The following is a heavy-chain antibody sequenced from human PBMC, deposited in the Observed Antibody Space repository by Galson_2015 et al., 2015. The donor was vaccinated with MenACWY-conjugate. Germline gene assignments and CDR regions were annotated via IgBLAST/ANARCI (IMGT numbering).Heavy chain of an antibody. J-gene: IGHJ1*01. CDR1: GFTFSNYA. V-gene: IGHV3-30*04. CDR2: ISSDGSKK. CDR3: AREGGRGSSEYFQH. Sequence: SLRLSCAASGFTFSNYAMNWVRQAPGKGLEWVAVISSDGSKKYYADSVKGRFTISRDNSKNTLYLQMNSLRVEDTAVYYCAREGGRGSSEYFQHWGQGTLVTVSS. D-gene: IGHD1-26*01.